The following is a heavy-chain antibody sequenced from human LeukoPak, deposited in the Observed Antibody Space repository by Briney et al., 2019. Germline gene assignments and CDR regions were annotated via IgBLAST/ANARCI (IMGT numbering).Heavy chain of an antibody. J-gene: IGHJ6*03. V-gene: IGHV3-66*04. CDR2: IYSGGST. Sequence: GGSLRLSCAASGFTVSSNYMSWVRQAPGKGLEWVSVIYSGGSTYYADSVKGRVNISRDNSKDTLYLQMGSLRAEDMAVYYCARLHTPGGYYYYYMDVWGKGTTVTISS. D-gene: IGHD2-15*01. CDR3: ARLHTPGGYYYYYMDV. CDR1: GFTVSSNY.